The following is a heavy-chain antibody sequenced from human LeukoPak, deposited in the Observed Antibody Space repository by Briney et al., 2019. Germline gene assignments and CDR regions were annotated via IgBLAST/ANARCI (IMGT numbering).Heavy chain of an antibody. D-gene: IGHD3-22*01. CDR1: GYTFTSYY. CDR3: ARDRADYYDSSGYYQASYYFDY. CDR2: INPSGGST. J-gene: IGHJ4*02. Sequence: ASVKVSCKASGYTFTSYYMHWVRQAPGQGLEWMGIINPSGGSTDYAQKFQGRVTMTRDTSTSTVYMELSSLRSEDTAAYYCARDRADYYDSSGYYQASYYFDYWGQGTLVTVSS. V-gene: IGHV1-46*01.